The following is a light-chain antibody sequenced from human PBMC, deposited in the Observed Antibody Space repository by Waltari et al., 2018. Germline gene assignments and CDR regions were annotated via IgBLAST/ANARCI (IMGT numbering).Light chain of an antibody. CDR1: QSVSSNY. Sequence: EIVFTQSPGTLSLSPGERATLSCRASQSVSSNYLAWYQQKPGQAPRLLIYGASSRATGIPDRFSGSGSGTDFTLTISRLEPEDFAVYYCQQYGSSAFTFGPGTKVDIK. V-gene: IGKV3-20*01. CDR2: GAS. CDR3: QQYGSSAFT. J-gene: IGKJ3*01.